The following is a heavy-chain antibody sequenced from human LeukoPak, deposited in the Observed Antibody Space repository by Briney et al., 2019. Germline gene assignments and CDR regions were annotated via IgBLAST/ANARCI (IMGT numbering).Heavy chain of an antibody. CDR3: ARDAPQVPAAGVLAS. J-gene: IGHJ5*02. D-gene: IGHD6-13*01. CDR1: GFTVSDNY. CDR2: MYSRGDT. Sequence: PGGSLRLSCAASGFTVSDNYMSWVRQAPGKGLEWVSVMYSRGDTYYADSVTGRFTFSRDISKNTLYLQMHGLRTEDTAMYYCARDAPQVPAAGVLASWGQGTLVTVSS. V-gene: IGHV3-53*01.